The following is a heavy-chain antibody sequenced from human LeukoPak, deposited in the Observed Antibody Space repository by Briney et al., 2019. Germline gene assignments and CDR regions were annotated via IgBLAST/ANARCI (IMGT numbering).Heavy chain of an antibody. CDR1: GYTFTGYY. CDR3: ARTWGNPNWFDP. CDR2: INPNSGGT. Sequence: ASVKVSCKASGYTFTGYYMHWVRRAPGQGLEWMGWINPNSGGTNYAQKFQGRVTMTRDTSISTAYMELSRLRSDDTAVYYCARTWGNPNWFDPWGQGTLVTVSS. V-gene: IGHV1-2*02. J-gene: IGHJ5*02. D-gene: IGHD4-23*01.